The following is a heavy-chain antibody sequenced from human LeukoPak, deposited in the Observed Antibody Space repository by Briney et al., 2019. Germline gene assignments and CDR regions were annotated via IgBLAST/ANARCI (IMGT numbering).Heavy chain of an antibody. D-gene: IGHD5-18*01. CDR2: ISSSSS. CDR3: TRGSFRGYSYGLPPDY. V-gene: IGHV3-21*01. J-gene: IGHJ4*02. Sequence: PGGSLRLSCAASGFTFSDYSMNWVRQAPGKGLEWVSSISSSSSYYADSVKGRFTISRDNAKNSLYLQMNSLRTEDTAVYYCTRGSFRGYSYGLPPDYWGKGALVTVSS. CDR1: GFTFSDYS.